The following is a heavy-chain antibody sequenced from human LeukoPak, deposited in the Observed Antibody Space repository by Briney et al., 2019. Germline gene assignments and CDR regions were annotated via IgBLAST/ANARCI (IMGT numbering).Heavy chain of an antibody. CDR2: IYYSGST. Sequence: SETLCLSCTVSGGSNSSHYWSWTRQPPGKGLEWIGFIYYSGSTNYNPSLKSRVTISVDTSKNQFSMKLSSVTAADTAVYYCARNGFLEWLMSSSTTGYMDVWSKGTTVTVSS. CDR1: GGSNSSHY. D-gene: IGHD3-3*01. CDR3: ARNGFLEWLMSSSTTGYMDV. J-gene: IGHJ6*03. V-gene: IGHV4-59*11.